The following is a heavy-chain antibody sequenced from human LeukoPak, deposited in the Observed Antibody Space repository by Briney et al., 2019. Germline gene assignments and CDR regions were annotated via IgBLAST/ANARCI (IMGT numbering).Heavy chain of an antibody. J-gene: IGHJ4*02. CDR2: INHSGST. V-gene: IGHV4-34*01. CDR3: ARGKGSKQPYYFDY. CDR1: GGSFSGYY. Sequence: SETLSLTCAVYGGSFSGYYWSWIRQPPGKGLEWIGEINHSGSTNYNPSLKSRVTISVDTSKNQFSLKLSSVTAADTAVYYCARGKGSKQPYYFDYWGQGTLVTVSS. D-gene: IGHD3-10*01.